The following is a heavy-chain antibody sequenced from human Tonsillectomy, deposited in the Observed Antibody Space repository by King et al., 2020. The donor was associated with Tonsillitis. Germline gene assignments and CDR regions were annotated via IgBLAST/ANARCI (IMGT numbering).Heavy chain of an antibody. Sequence: QLQESGPGLVKPSETLSLTCAVSGYSISSGYYWGWIRQPPGKGLEWIGSNYHSGSTYYNPSLKSRVTISVDTSKNQFSLKLISVTAADTAVYYCARVPSFHLQRYYFDYWGQGTLVTVSS. V-gene: IGHV4-38-2*01. D-gene: IGHD2/OR15-2a*01. CDR2: NYHSGST. CDR3: ARVPSFHLQRYYFDY. CDR1: GYSISSGYY. J-gene: IGHJ4*02.